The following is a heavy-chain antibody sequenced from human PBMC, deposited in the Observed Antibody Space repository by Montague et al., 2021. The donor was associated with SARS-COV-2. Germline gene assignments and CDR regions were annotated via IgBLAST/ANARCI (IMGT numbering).Heavy chain of an antibody. Sequence: SETLSLPCTVSGGSIRSYYWSWIRQPPGKGLEWIGYIYYSGSTNXNPSLKSRVTISVDTSKNQFSLKLSSVTAADTAVYYCARWGLYGGNPGDGAFDIWGQGTMVTVSS. D-gene: IGHD4-23*01. J-gene: IGHJ3*02. CDR2: IYYSGST. CDR3: ARWGLYGGNPGDGAFDI. CDR1: GGSIRSYY. V-gene: IGHV4-59*01.